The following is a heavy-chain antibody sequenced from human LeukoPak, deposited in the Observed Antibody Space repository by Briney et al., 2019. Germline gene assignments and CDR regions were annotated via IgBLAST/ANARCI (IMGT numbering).Heavy chain of an antibody. CDR3: ARDREAFDI. J-gene: IGHJ3*02. CDR1: GFTFSSYA. Sequence: GGSLRLSCAASGFTFSSYAMHWVRQAPGKGLEWVAVISYDGSNKYYADSVKGRFTISRDNSKNTLYLQMNSLRAEDTAVYYCARDREAFDICGQGTMVTVSS. V-gene: IGHV3-30-3*01. CDR2: ISYDGSNK.